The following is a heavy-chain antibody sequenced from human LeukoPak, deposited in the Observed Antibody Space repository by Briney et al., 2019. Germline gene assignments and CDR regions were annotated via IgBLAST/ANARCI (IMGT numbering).Heavy chain of an antibody. CDR3: AREVVVVPAAIVGLGFDP. V-gene: IGHV4-59*01. CDR1: GGSISSYY. D-gene: IGHD2-2*01. CDR2: IYYSGST. Sequence: SETLSLTCTVSGGSISSYYWSWIRQPPGKGLEWIGYIYYSGSTNYNPSLKSRVTISVDTSKNQFSLKLSSVTAADTAVYYCAREVVVVPAAIVGLGFDPWGQGTLVTVSS. J-gene: IGHJ5*02.